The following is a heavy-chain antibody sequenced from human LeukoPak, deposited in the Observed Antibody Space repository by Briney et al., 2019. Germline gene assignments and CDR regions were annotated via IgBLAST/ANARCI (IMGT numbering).Heavy chain of an antibody. V-gene: IGHV3-30*02. CDR3: AKDRAMVRGVIITTGY. J-gene: IGHJ4*02. Sequence: GGSLRLSCAASGFTFSSYGMHWVRQAPGKGLEWVAFIRYDGSNKYYADSVKGRFTISRDNSKNTLYLQMNSLRAEDTAVYYCAKDRAMVRGVIITTGYWGQGTLVTVSS. CDR2: IRYDGSNK. D-gene: IGHD3-10*01. CDR1: GFTFSSYG.